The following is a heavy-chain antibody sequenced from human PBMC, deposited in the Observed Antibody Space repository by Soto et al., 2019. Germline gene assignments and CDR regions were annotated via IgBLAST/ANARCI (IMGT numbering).Heavy chain of an antibody. D-gene: IGHD3-9*01. CDR1: GGTFSSYA. CDR3: ARTNIPTPYYYILTGYPTTQYYYYGMDV. V-gene: IGHV1-69*12. Sequence: QVQLVQSGAEVKKPGSSVKVSCKASGGTFSSYAISWVRQAPGQGLEWMGGIIPIFGTANYAQKFQGRVTMTADESTTTAYMELISMRSEDTAVYYCARTNIPTPYYYILTGYPTTQYYYYGMDVWGQGTTVTVSS. J-gene: IGHJ6*02. CDR2: IIPIFGTA.